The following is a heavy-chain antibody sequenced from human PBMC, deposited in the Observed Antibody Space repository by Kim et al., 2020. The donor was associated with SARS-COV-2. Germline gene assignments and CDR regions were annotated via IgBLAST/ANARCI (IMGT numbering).Heavy chain of an antibody. D-gene: IGHD5-12*01. CDR2: ISGSGGAT. Sequence: GGSLRLSCAASGFTFSSYAMSWVRQAPGKGLEWVSAISGSGGATYYADSVKGRFTISRDNSKNTLYLQMNSLRAEDTALYYCAKIRVGATIAYYFDYWGQGTLVTVSS. CDR1: GFTFSSYA. CDR3: AKIRVGATIAYYFDY. V-gene: IGHV3-23*01. J-gene: IGHJ4*02.